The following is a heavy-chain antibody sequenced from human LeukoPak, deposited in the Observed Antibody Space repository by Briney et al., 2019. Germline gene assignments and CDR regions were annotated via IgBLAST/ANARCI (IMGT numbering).Heavy chain of an antibody. CDR3: ARGPRAAADDY. J-gene: IGHJ4*02. CDR2: INAGNGNT. D-gene: IGHD6-13*01. V-gene: IGHV1-3*01. Sequence: ASVKVSCKASGYTFINYAINWGRQAPGQRPEWVGWINAGNGNTKYSQKFQGRVTITRDTSASTAYMELSSLTFEDTAVYYCARGPRAAADDYWGQGTQVTVSS. CDR1: GYTFINYA.